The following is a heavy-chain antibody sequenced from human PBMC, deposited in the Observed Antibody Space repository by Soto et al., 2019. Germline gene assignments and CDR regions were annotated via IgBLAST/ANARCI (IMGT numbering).Heavy chain of an antibody. CDR2: IIPIFGTA. J-gene: IGHJ6*02. D-gene: IGHD3-3*01. CDR3: ARDGGPLRSPLFVYYYGMDV. CDR1: GGTFSSYA. V-gene: IGHV1-69*12. Sequence: QVQLVQSGAEVKKPGSSVKVSCKASGGTFSSYAISWVRQAPGQGLEWMGGIIPIFGTANYAQKFQGRVTITADESTSTAYMELSSLRSEDTAVYYCARDGGPLRSPLFVYYYGMDVWGQGTTVTVSS.